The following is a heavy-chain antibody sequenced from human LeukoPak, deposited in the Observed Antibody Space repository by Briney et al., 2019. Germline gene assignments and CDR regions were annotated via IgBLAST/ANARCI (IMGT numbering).Heavy chain of an antibody. CDR1: GDSVSSNIGA. D-gene: IGHD3-3*01. CDR3: ASDSYDFWSGYSARAGFDY. V-gene: IGHV6-1*01. CDR2: TYYRSKWTY. J-gene: IGHJ4*02. Sequence: SQTLSLTCVISGDSVSSNIGAWNWVRQSRSRGLEWLGRTYYRSKWTYDYAASVKSRLAINPDTSKNQFSLQLNSVTPEDTAVYYCASDSYDFWSGYSARAGFDYWGQGILVTVSS.